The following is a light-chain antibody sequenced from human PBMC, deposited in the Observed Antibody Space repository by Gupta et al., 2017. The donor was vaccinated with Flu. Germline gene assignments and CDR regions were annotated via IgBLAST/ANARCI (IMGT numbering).Light chain of an antibody. V-gene: IGKV1-39*01. Sequence: SSLSASVGARVTITCRASPSISSYLNWYPQNPGKALKLLIYAASSVPSGAPSRFSGSGSGTDFTRTSSSLKTEDCATYSCTQSYRTQRLTLGGGTKVEIK. CDR1: PSISSY. CDR2: AAS. CDR3: TQSYRTQRLT. J-gene: IGKJ4*01.